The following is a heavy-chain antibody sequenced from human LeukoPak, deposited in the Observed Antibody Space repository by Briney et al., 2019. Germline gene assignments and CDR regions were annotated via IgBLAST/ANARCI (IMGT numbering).Heavy chain of an antibody. J-gene: IGHJ5*02. CDR1: GYSISSGYY. D-gene: IGHD3-10*01. CDR2: INHSGST. CDR3: ARRWYYGSGSYYGGLNWFDP. V-gene: IGHV4-38-2*02. Sequence: SETLSLTCTVSGYSISSGYYWSWIRQPPGKGLEWIGEINHSGSTNYNPSLKSRVTISVDTSKNQFSLKLSSVTAADTAVYYCARRWYYGSGSYYGGLNWFDPWGQGTLVTVSS.